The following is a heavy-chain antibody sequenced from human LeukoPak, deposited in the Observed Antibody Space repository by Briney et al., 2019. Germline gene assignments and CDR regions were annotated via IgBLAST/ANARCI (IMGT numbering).Heavy chain of an antibody. J-gene: IGHJ3*02. Sequence: GSLRLSCVAXGXXLSXXNINWVRXAPGKXVEWVSHISSSGSITYYGDSVKGRITISRDNANNSVPLYMNSLRAEDSAVYYCARPGITAFDIWGQGTMVTVSS. CDR3: ARPGITAFDI. CDR1: GXXLSXXN. V-gene: IGHV3-48*01. CDR2: ISSSGSIT. D-gene: IGHD3-10*01.